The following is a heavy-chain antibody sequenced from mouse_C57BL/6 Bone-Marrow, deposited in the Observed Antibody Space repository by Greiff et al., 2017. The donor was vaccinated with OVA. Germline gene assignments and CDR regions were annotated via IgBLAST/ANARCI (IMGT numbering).Heavy chain of an antibody. D-gene: IGHD1-1*01. CDR1: GYTFTDYY. CDR3: ARGFITTVVATPHFDY. CDR2: IFPGSGST. Sequence: QVQLQQSGPELVKPGASVKISCKASGYTFTDYYINWVKQRPGQGLEWIGWIFPGSGSTYYNEKFKGKATLTVDKSSSTAYMLLSSLTSEDSAVYFCARGFITTVVATPHFDYWGQGTTLTVSS. J-gene: IGHJ2*01. V-gene: IGHV1-75*01.